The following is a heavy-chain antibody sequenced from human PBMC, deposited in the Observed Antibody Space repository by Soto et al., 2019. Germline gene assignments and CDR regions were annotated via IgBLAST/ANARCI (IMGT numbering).Heavy chain of an antibody. CDR2: IYYSGST. D-gene: IGHD2-2*01. CDR3: ARYCSSTHGLVGALSFDI. V-gene: IGHV4-31*03. CDR1: GGSISSGGYY. Sequence: SETLSLTCTVSGGSISSGGYYWSWIRQHPGKGLEWIGYIYYSGSTYYNPSLKSRVTISVDTSKNQFSLKLSSVTAADTAVYYCARYCSSTHGLVGALSFDIWGQGTMVTVSS. J-gene: IGHJ3*02.